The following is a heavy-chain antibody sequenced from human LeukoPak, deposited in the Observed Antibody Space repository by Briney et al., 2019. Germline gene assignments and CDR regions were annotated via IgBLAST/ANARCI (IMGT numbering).Heavy chain of an antibody. D-gene: IGHD3-16*01. CDR3: ARDDGGGDFDY. Sequence: SETLSLTCTVSGGSISSSSYYWGWIRQPPGKGLEWIGSIYYSGSTYYNPSLKSRVTISVDTSKNQFSLKLSSVTAADTAVYYCARDDGGGDFDYWGQGTLVTVSS. CDR1: GGSISSSSYY. J-gene: IGHJ4*02. V-gene: IGHV4-39*02. CDR2: IYYSGST.